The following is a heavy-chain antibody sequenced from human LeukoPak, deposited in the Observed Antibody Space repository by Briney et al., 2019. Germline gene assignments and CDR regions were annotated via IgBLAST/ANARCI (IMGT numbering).Heavy chain of an antibody. J-gene: IGHJ4*02. Sequence: GGSLRLSCAGSGFTFSDYCMSWVRQAPGKGLEWVANIRPDGSEKYYVDSVKGRFTISRDNAKNSLYLQMNSLRAEDTAVYYCARNKAAAASREIYFDYWGQGTLVTVSS. CDR1: GFTFSDYC. CDR3: ARNKAAAASREIYFDY. V-gene: IGHV3-7*01. CDR2: IRPDGSEK. D-gene: IGHD6-13*01.